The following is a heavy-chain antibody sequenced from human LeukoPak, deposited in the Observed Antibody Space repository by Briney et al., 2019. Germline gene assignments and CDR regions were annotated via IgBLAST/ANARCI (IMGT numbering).Heavy chain of an antibody. CDR1: GFIFSSYG. CDR3: AKEGNGDFPEVVAFDI. Sequence: GGSLRLSCAASGFIFSSYGMHWVRQAPGKGLEWVAVISYDGSNKYYADSVKGRFTISRDNSKNTLYLQMNSLRAEDTAVYYCAKEGNGDFPEVVAFDIWGQGTMVTVSS. D-gene: IGHD4-17*01. CDR2: ISYDGSNK. J-gene: IGHJ3*02. V-gene: IGHV3-30*18.